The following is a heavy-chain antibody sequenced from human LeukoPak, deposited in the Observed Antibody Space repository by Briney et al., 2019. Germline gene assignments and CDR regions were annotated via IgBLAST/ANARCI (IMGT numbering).Heavy chain of an antibody. D-gene: IGHD1-26*01. CDR2: INHVGGT. CDR3: ARGRGSYRPFDY. CDR1: GGSFSSYY. V-gene: IGHV4-34*01. J-gene: IGHJ4*02. Sequence: SETLSLTCAVYGGSFSSYYWWIRQSSGRGLEWIGEINHVGGTNYNPSLKSRVSISVDTSKNQFSLGLSSVTAADTAVYYCARGRGSYRPFDYWGQETLVTVSS.